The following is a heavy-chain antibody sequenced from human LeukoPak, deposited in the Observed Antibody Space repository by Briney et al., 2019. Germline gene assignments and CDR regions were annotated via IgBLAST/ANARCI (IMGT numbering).Heavy chain of an antibody. CDR1: GFTFSSYA. J-gene: IGHJ4*02. V-gene: IGHV3-23*01. CDR3: AKDTGYSRDQGGFFDY. CDR2: ISGSGGST. Sequence: GGSLRLSCAASGFTFSSYAMSWVRQAPGKGLEWVSAISGSGGSTYYADSVKGRFTISRDKSKNTLYLQMNSLSAEDTAVYYCAKDTGYSRDQGGFFDYWGQGTLVTVSS. D-gene: IGHD6-13*01.